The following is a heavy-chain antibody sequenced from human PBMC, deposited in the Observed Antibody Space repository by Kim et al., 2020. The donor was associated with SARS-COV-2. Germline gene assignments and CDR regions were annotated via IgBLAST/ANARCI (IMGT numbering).Heavy chain of an antibody. CDR1: GGSISSSSYY. CDR3: ARHPNSGWDMNDAFDI. V-gene: IGHV4-39*01. CDR2: IYYSGST. Sequence: SETLSLTCTVSGGSISSSSYYWGWIRQPPGKGLEWIGSIYYSGSTYYNPSLKSRVTISVDTSKNQFSLKLSSVTAADTAVYYCARHPNSGWDMNDAFDIWGQGTMVTVSS. D-gene: IGHD6-19*01. J-gene: IGHJ3*02.